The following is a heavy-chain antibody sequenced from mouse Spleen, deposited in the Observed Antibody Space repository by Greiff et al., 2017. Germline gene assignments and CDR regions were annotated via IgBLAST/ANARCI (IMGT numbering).Heavy chain of an antibody. J-gene: IGHJ3*01. D-gene: IGHD2-1*01. CDR3: ARVGGNAWFAY. V-gene: IGHV5-16*01. CDR2: INYDGSST. CDR1: GFTFSDYY. Sequence: EVKLVESEAGLVQPGSSMKLSCTASGFTFSDYYMAWVRQVPEKGLEWVANINYDGSSTYYLDSLKSRFIISRDNAKNILYLQMSSLKSEDTATYYCARVGGNAWFAYWGQGTLVTVSA.